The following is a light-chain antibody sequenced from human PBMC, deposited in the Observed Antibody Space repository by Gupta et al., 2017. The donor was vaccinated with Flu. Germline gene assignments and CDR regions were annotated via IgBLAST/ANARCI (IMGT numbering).Light chain of an antibody. CDR1: QSISRW. Sequence: MTQSPSTLSASVGEIGTITCRASQSISRWLAGEQQKPGKDTKLRSYKASSLESGVKSRLSGSGSGTEFTRTSSSMQPDDFETYDWQHYGTFGQGTKVEIK. J-gene: IGKJ1*01. CDR2: KAS. CDR3: QHYGT. V-gene: IGKV1-5*03.